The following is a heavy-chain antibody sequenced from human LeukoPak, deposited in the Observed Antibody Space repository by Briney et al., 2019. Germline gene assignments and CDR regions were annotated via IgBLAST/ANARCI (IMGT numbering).Heavy chain of an antibody. V-gene: IGHV3-23*01. D-gene: IGHD5-24*01. CDR3: VRRGGSDGWGAFDI. J-gene: IGHJ3*02. CDR2: IRQSGDIT. Sequence: GGSLRLSCAASGFIVSGDFMSWVRQAPGKGLEWVSSIRQSGDITYYADSVKGRFTISRDNSKNTLSLQMNSLSREDTAIYYCVRRGGSDGWGAFDIWGQGTVVTVSS. CDR1: GFIVSGDF.